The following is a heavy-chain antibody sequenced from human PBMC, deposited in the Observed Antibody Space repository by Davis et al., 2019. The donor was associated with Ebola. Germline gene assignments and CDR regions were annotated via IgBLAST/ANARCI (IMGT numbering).Heavy chain of an antibody. CDR2: ISGSGGST. CDR3: AKDIRARAFGVVLDV. D-gene: IGHD3-3*01. CDR1: GFTFSSYA. V-gene: IGHV3-23*01. J-gene: IGHJ6*04. Sequence: GGSLRLSCAASGFTFSSYAMSWVRQAPGKGLEWVPAISGSGGSTSYADSVKGRFTTSRDNSKNTLYLQMNSLRAEATAVYYCAKDIRARAFGVVLDVWGKGTTVTVSS.